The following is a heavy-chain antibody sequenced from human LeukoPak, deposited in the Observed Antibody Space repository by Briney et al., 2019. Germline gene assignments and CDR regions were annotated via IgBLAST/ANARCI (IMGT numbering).Heavy chain of an antibody. J-gene: IGHJ4*02. Sequence: SETLSLTCTVSGGSISSSYWSWIRQPPGKGLEGIGYIYYSGITNYNPSLKSRVTISLDTSKNQFSLKLNSVTAADTAVYYCARASGAFDYWGQGALVTVSS. CDR1: GGSISSSY. CDR3: ARASGAFDY. V-gene: IGHV4-59*01. CDR2: IYYSGIT.